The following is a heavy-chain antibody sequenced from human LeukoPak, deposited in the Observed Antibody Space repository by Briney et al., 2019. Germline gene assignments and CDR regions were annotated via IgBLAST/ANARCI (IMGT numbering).Heavy chain of an antibody. Sequence: SETLSLTCTVSGGSSSSYYWSWIRQPPGKGLEWIGYIYYRGGTNYNPSLESRVTISGDTSKNEFSLKLTSVTAADTAVYYCARGRLIVAPGVYYFEYWGQGTLITVSS. D-gene: IGHD5-12*01. V-gene: IGHV4-59*08. CDR3: ARGRLIVAPGVYYFEY. CDR2: IYYRGGT. CDR1: GGSSSSYY. J-gene: IGHJ4*02.